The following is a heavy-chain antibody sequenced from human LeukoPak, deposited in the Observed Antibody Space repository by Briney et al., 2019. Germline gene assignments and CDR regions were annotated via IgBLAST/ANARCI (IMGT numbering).Heavy chain of an antibody. J-gene: IGHJ3*02. D-gene: IGHD3-16*01. CDR2: FDPEDGET. Sequence: ASVKVSCKVSGYTLTELSMHWVRQAPGKGLEWMGGFDPEDGETIYAQKFQGRVTMTEDTSTDTAYMELSSLRSEDTAVYYCATRPYGNDAFDIWGQGTMVTVSS. CDR1: GYTLTELS. V-gene: IGHV1-24*01. CDR3: ATRPYGNDAFDI.